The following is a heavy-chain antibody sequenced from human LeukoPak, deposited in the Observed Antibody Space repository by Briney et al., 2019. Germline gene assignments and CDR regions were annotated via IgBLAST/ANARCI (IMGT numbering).Heavy chain of an antibody. V-gene: IGHV3-23*01. CDR3: AKDPPDSSGWFDAFDI. CDR1: GFTFSSYA. Sequence: GGSLRLSCAASGFTFSSYAMSWVRQAPGKGLEWVSAISGSGGSTYYADSVKGRFTISRDNSKNTLYLQMNSLRAEDTAVYYCAKDPPDSSGWFDAFDIWGQGTMVTVSS. CDR2: ISGSGGST. J-gene: IGHJ3*02. D-gene: IGHD6-19*01.